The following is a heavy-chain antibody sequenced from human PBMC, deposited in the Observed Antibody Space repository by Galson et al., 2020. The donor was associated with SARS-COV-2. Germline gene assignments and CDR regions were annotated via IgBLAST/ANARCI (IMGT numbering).Heavy chain of an antibody. CDR2: IYYSGST. Sequence: SETLSLTCAVSGGSIGSYYWSWIRQPPGKGLEWIGSIYYSGSTSYNPSLKSRVTISVDTSKKQFSLKLNSVTAADTAVYYCARVGCSSTSCTAFDIWGQGTMVTVSS. J-gene: IGHJ3*02. D-gene: IGHD2-2*01. CDR3: ARVGCSSTSCTAFDI. CDR1: GGSIGSYY. V-gene: IGHV4-59*01.